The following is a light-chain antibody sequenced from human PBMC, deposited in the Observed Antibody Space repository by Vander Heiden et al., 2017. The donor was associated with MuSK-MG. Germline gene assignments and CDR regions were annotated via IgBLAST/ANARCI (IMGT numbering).Light chain of an antibody. Sequence: SSELTQDPAVSVALGQTVRITCQGDSLRSYYASWYQQKPGQAPVLVIYGKNNRPSGIPDRFSGSSSGNTASLTITGAQAEDEANSLWVFGGGTKLTVL. J-gene: IGLJ3*02. CDR3: V. CDR2: GKN. CDR1: SLRSYY. V-gene: IGLV3-19*01.